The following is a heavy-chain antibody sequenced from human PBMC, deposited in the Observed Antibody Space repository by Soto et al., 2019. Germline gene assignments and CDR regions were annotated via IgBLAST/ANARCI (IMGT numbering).Heavy chain of an antibody. Sequence: QVPLVQSGAEVKKPGSSVKVSCKASGGTFSSYAISWVRPAPGQGLAWMGGILPIFGTANYEQTFQGRVTITADESTSTAYMELSILSCEDTAVYYCASGSKWELVFFDYWGQGTLVTVSS. V-gene: IGHV1-69*01. CDR1: GGTFSSYA. CDR3: ASGSKWELVFFDY. D-gene: IGHD1-26*01. CDR2: ILPIFGTA. J-gene: IGHJ4*02.